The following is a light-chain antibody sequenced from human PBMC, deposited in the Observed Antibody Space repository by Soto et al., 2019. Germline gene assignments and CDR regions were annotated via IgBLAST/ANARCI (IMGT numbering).Light chain of an antibody. CDR2: KAS. Sequence: DIQMTQSPSTLSASVGDRVTITCRASQTISSWLAWYQQKPGKAPKLLIYKASTLESGVPSRFSGSGSGTEFTLTISSLQPDDFATYYCQQYNSYPETFGQGTKVDI. V-gene: IGKV1-5*03. J-gene: IGKJ1*01. CDR3: QQYNSYPET. CDR1: QTISSW.